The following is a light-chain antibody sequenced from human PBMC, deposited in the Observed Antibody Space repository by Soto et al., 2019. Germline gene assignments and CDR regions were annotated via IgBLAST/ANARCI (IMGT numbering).Light chain of an antibody. CDR2: EVS. CDR3: CSYAGSSTFTWV. CDR1: SSDIGSYNL. J-gene: IGLJ3*02. V-gene: IGLV2-23*02. Sequence: QSALTQAASVPGSPGQSITISCTGTSSDIGSYNLVSWYQQHPGKAPKLMLYEVSKRPSGVSNRFSGSKSGNTASLTSSGLQAEDEAGYYCCSYAGSSTFTWVFGGGTKLTVL.